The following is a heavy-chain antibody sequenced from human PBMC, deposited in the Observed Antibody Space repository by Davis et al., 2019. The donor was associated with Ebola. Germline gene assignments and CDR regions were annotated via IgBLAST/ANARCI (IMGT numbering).Heavy chain of an antibody. Sequence: SVKVSCKASGGTFSRSFISWVRQAPGQGLEWMGRIIPIFGTTTYAQKFQGRVTMTADRTTNTVHMQLSSLTAEDTAVYYCARMVGSSGGRTYGDDYWGQGTLVSVSS. CDR2: IIPIFGTT. CDR1: GGTFSRSF. J-gene: IGHJ4*02. CDR3: ARMVGSSGGRTYGDDY. D-gene: IGHD2-15*01. V-gene: IGHV1-69*06.